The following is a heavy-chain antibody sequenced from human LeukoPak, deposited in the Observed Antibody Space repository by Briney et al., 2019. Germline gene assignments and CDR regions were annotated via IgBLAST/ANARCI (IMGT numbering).Heavy chain of an antibody. Sequence: GASVKVSCKASGYTFTIYGISWVRQAPGQGLEWMGWISAYNGNTNYAQKLQGRVTMTTDTSTSTAYMELRSLRSDDTAVYYCARGFPSSSGWYYGMDVWGQGTTVTVSS. D-gene: IGHD6-6*01. CDR1: GYTFTIYG. J-gene: IGHJ6*02. V-gene: IGHV1-18*01. CDR3: ARGFPSSSGWYYGMDV. CDR2: ISAYNGNT.